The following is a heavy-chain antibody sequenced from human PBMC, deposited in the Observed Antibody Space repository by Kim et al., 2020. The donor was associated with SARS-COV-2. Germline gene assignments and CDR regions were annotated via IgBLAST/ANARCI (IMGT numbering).Heavy chain of an antibody. V-gene: IGHV1-3*04. D-gene: IGHD6-6*01. CDR1: GYTFTTYA. J-gene: IGHJ4*02. CDR2: INTGNGDT. Sequence: ASVKVSCKGSGYTFTTYAIHWVRQAPGQRPEWIGWINTGNGDTKYSQKFQGRVTITRDTSASTAYMDLSSLRSEDTAVYYCVRTGSSSSDYWGQGTLVIVYS. CDR3: VRTGSSSSDY.